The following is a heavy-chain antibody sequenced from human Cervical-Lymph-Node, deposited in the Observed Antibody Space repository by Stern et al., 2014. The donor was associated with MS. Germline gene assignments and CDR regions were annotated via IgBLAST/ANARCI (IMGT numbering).Heavy chain of an antibody. J-gene: IGHJ4*02. D-gene: IGHD6-13*01. Sequence: VQLVESGGGVVQPGRSLRLSCAASGVSFSRYAMHWVRQAPGKGLEWVALIWYDGSNPYYADSVTGIFTISRDNFKNTLYLQMNSLRAEDTAVYYCASAYSSSHYYFDYWGQGTLVTVSS. V-gene: IGHV3-33*01. CDR3: ASAYSSSHYYFDY. CDR2: IWYDGSNP. CDR1: GVSFSRYA.